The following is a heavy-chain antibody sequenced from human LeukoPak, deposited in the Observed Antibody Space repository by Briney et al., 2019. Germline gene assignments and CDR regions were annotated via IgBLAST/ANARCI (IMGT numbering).Heavy chain of an antibody. Sequence: GGSLRLSCAASGFTFSSYAMNWVRQAPGKGLEWVANINQAGSEKYYVDSVKGRFTISRDNAKNSLYLQMNSLRAEDTAVYYCARDHTEPGVIFDYWGQGTLVTVSS. J-gene: IGHJ4*02. CDR3: ARDHTEPGVIFDY. D-gene: IGHD1-14*01. CDR1: GFTFSSYA. V-gene: IGHV3-7*05. CDR2: INQAGSEK.